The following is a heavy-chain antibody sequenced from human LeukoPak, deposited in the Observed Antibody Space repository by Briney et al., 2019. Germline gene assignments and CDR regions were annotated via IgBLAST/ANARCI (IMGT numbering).Heavy chain of an antibody. CDR2: IYYSGST. D-gene: IGHD3-10*01. V-gene: IGHV4-39*07. J-gene: IGHJ5*02. Sequence: PSETLSLTCTVSGGSISSSSYYWGWIRQPPGKGLEWIGSIYYSGSTYYNPSLKSRVTISVDTSKNQFSLKLSSVTAADTAVYYCARGGGTMVRGVIGNWFDPWGQGTLVTVSS. CDR1: GGSISSSSYY. CDR3: ARGGGTMVRGVIGNWFDP.